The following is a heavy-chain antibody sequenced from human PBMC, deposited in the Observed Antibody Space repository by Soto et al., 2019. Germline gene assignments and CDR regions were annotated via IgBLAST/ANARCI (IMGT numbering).Heavy chain of an antibody. CDR2: IYYSGST. V-gene: IGHV4-31*03. CDR3: ARDPYSYGSSHYFDY. D-gene: IGHD5-18*01. Sequence: QVQLQESGPGLVKPSQTLSLTCTVSGGSISSGGYYWSWIRQHPGKGLEWIGYIYYSGSTYYNPSLKSRVTISVDTSKNQFSLKLSSVTAADTDVYYCARDPYSYGSSHYFDYCGQGTLVTVSS. J-gene: IGHJ4*02. CDR1: GGSISSGGYY.